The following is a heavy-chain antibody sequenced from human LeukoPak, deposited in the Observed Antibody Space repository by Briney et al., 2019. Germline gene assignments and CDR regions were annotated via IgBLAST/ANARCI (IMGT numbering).Heavy chain of an antibody. V-gene: IGHV4-4*07. D-gene: IGHD2-2*01. CDR3: VRDIGGDTRPAFDI. CDR2: IYTSGST. CDR1: GGSIISYY. J-gene: IGHJ3*02. Sequence: KPSETLSLTWTVSGGSIISYYWSWIRQPAGKGLEWIGRIYTSGSTNYNPSLKSRDTMSVDTSKNQFSLNLSSVTAADTARYYCVRDIGGDTRPAFDIWGQGTMVSVSS.